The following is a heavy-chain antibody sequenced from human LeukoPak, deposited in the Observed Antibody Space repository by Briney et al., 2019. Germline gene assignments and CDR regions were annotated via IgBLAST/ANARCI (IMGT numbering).Heavy chain of an antibody. J-gene: IGHJ4*02. V-gene: IGHV4-31*03. CDR2: IHNSGST. Sequence: SETLSLTCTVSGGSISSGDYYWSWIRQHPGKGLEWVGYIHNSGSTSYNPSLKSRVIISVDTSKNQFSLKLSSVTAADTAVYYCARDPSGSSPHFDYWGQGTLVTVSS. CDR1: GGSISSGDYY. CDR3: ARDPSGSSPHFDY. D-gene: IGHD6-13*01.